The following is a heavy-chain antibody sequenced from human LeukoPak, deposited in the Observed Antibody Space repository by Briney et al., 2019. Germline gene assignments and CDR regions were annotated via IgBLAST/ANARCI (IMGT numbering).Heavy chain of an antibody. V-gene: IGHV3-64*01. J-gene: IGHJ4*02. CDR3: ARSRVTEGVYYFDY. CDR1: GFTFSSYA. Sequence: GGSLRLSCAASGFTFSSYAMHWVRQAPGKGLEYVSAISSNGGSTYYANSVKGRFTISRDDSKNTLYLQMGSLRAEDMAVYYCARSRVTEGVYYFDYWGQGTLVTVSS. D-gene: IGHD2-21*02. CDR2: ISSNGGST.